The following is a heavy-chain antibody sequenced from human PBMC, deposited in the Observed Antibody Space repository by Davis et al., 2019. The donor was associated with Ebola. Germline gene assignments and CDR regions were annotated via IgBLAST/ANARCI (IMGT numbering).Heavy chain of an antibody. Sequence: GESLKISCKGSGYSFTSYWIGWVRQMPGKGLEWMGIIYPGDSDTRYSPSFQGQVTISADKSLSTAYLQWSSLKASDTAMYYCAKRGYGDYNAEYFQHWGQGTLVTVSS. CDR3: AKRGYGDYNAEYFQH. D-gene: IGHD4-17*01. CDR2: IYPGDSDT. J-gene: IGHJ1*01. CDR1: GYSFTSYW. V-gene: IGHV5-51*01.